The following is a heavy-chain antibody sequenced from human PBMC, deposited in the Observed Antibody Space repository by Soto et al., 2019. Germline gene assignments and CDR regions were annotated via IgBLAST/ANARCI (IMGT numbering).Heavy chain of an antibody. D-gene: IGHD6-19*01. J-gene: IGHJ4*02. CDR1: GYTFTSYA. CDR2: INAGNGNT. CDR3: AREWDNKSEHSSGWYDDF. Sequence: ASVKVSCKASGYTFTSYAMHWVRQAPGQRLEWMGWINAGNGNTKYSQKIQGRVTITTDTSTSTAYMELRSLRSEDTAVFYCAREWDNKSEHSSGWYDDFWGQGTLVTVSS. V-gene: IGHV1-3*01.